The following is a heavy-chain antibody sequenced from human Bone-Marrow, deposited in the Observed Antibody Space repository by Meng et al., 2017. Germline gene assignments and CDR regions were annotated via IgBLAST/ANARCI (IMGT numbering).Heavy chain of an antibody. CDR3: ARVQQSAAIFCYYSYGMDV. CDR2: IIPIFGTA. V-gene: IGHV1-69*05. Sequence: SVKVSCKASGGTFISYAISWVRQAPGQGLKWMGGIIPIFGTANYAHKLQGRVTMTTDTSTSTAYMELRSLGSDDTAVYYCARVQQSAAIFCYYSYGMDVWGRGPTVTVSS. D-gene: IGHD2-2*01. CDR1: GGTFISYA. J-gene: IGHJ6*02.